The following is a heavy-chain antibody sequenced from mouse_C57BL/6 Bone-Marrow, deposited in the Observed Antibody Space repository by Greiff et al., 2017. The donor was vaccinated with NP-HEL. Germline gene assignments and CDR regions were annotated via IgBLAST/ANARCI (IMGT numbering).Heavy chain of an antibody. Sequence: QVQLKESGAELVRPGASVTLSCKASGYTFTDYEMHWVKQTPVHGLEWIGAIDPETGGTAYNQKFKGKAILTADKSSSTAYMELRSLTSEDSAVYYCTRSRPYYGSSYWYFDVWGTGTTVTVSS. CDR1: GYTFTDYE. CDR3: TRSRPYYGSSYWYFDV. D-gene: IGHD1-1*01. CDR2: IDPETGGT. J-gene: IGHJ1*03. V-gene: IGHV1-15*01.